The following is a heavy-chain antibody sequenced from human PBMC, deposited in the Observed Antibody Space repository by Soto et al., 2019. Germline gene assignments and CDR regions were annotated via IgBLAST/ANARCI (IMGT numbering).Heavy chain of an antibody. CDR1: GGSISSSSYY. J-gene: IGHJ3*02. CDR2: IYYSGST. D-gene: IGHD5-18*01. Sequence: SETLSLTCTVSGGSISSSSYYWCWIRQPPGKGLEWIGSIYYSGSTYYNPSLKSRVTISVDTSKNQFSLKLSSVTAADTAVYYCARIFRYSYGYLDAFDIWGQGTMVTVSS. CDR3: ARIFRYSYGYLDAFDI. V-gene: IGHV4-39*01.